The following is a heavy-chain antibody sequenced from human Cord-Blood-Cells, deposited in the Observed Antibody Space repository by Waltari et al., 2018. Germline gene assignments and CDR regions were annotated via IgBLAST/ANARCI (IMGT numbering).Heavy chain of an antibody. J-gene: IGHJ4*02. CDR1: GGPISSSSYS. V-gene: IGHV4-39*01. Sequence: QLQLQESGPGLVKPSETLSLTCPVSGGPISSSSYSWGWIRQPPGKGLEWIGSIYYSGSTYYNPSLKSRVTISVDTSKNQFSLKLSSVTAADTAVYYCASRLGSGYDYWGQGTLVTVSS. CDR3: ASRLGSGYDY. CDR2: IYYSGST. D-gene: IGHD3-3*01.